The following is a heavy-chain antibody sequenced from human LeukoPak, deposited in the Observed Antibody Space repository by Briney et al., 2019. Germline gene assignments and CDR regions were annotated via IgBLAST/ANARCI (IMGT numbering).Heavy chain of an antibody. CDR3: ALGYCSSTSCYWFDP. Sequence: SQTLSLTCAISGDSVSSNSAAWNWIRQSPSKGLEWLGRTYYRSKWYNDYAVSVKSRITINPDTSKNQFSLQLNSVTPEDTAVYYCALGYCSSTSCYWFDPWGQGTLVSVSS. CDR2: TYYRSKWYN. J-gene: IGHJ5*02. V-gene: IGHV6-1*01. CDR1: GDSVSSNSAA. D-gene: IGHD2-2*01.